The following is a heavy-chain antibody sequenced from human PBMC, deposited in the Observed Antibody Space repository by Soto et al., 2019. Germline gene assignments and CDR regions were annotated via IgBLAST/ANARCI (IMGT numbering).Heavy chain of an antibody. CDR1: GGTFSCYP. CDR2: IIPIFGTA. D-gene: IGHD3-10*01. V-gene: IGHV1-69*06. CDR3: ARDMVRGDRYYYYYGMNV. J-gene: IGHJ6*02. Sequence: SVKVSCKASGGTFSCYPISWVRQAPGQGLEWMGRIIPIFGTANYAQKFQGRVTITADKSTSTAYMELSSLRSEDTAVYYCARDMVRGDRYYYYYGMNVWGQGTTVTVSS.